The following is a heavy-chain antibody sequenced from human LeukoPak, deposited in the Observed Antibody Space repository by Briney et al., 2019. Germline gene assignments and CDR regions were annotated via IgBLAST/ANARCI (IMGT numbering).Heavy chain of an antibody. CDR2: IKQDGSEK. CDR3: AREGSPAGYYYYGMDV. Sequence: GGSLRLSCAASGFTFSSYSMNWVRQAPGKGLEWVANIKQDGSEKYYVDSVKGRFTISRDNAKNSLYLQMNSLRAEDTAVYYCAREGSPAGYYYYGMDVWGQGTTVTVSS. V-gene: IGHV3-7*03. D-gene: IGHD6-13*01. J-gene: IGHJ6*02. CDR1: GFTFSSYS.